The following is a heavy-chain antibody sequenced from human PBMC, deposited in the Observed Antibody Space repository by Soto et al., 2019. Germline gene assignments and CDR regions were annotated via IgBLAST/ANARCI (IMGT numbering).Heavy chain of an antibody. J-gene: IGHJ4*02. D-gene: IGHD3-16*01. CDR3: AREGGGSYGTLAGGLDY. CDR1: GFTFSSYS. V-gene: IGHV3-21*01. Sequence: EVQLVESGGGLVKPGGSLRLSCAASGFTFSSYSMNWVRQAPGKGLEWVSSISSSSSYIYYADSVKGRFTISRDNAKNSRYLQMNSLRAQDTGVYYCAREGGGSYGTLAGGLDYWGQGTLVTVSS. CDR2: ISSSSSYI.